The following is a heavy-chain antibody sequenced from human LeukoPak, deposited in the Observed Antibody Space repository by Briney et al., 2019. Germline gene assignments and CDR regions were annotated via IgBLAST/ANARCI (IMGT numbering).Heavy chain of an antibody. CDR3: ARRGRGIAAAGLDV. CDR1: GGSISSGGYY. Sequence: SQTLSLTCTVSGGSISSGGYYWSWIRQHPGKGLEWIGYIYYSGSTYYNPSLKSRVTISVDTSKNQFSLKLSSVTAADTAVYYCARRGRGIAAAGLDVWGQGTTVTVSS. V-gene: IGHV4-31*03. CDR2: IYYSGST. D-gene: IGHD6-13*01. J-gene: IGHJ6*02.